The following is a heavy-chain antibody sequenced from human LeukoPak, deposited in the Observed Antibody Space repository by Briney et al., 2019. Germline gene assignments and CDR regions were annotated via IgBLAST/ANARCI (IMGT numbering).Heavy chain of an antibody. CDR3: ARDLVLQPDDDAFDI. CDR1: GGSISSYY. J-gene: IGHJ3*02. V-gene: IGHV4-59*01. D-gene: IGHD2-15*01. Sequence: PSETLSLTCTVSGGSISSYYWSWIRQPPGKGLEWIGYIYYSGSTNYDPSLKSRVTISVDTSKNQFSLKLSSVTTADTAVYYCARDLVLQPDDDAFDIRGQGTMVTVSS. CDR2: IYYSGST.